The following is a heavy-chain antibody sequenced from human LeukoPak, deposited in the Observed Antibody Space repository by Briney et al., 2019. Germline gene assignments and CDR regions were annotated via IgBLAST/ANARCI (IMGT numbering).Heavy chain of an antibody. CDR2: MSDDGSEK. D-gene: IGHD2-15*01. V-gene: IGHV3-30-3*01. CDR1: GFTLSRFA. Sequence: GGSLRLSCTASGFTLSRFAMHWVRQAPGKGLEWLGHMSDDGSEKHYVDSVGGRFTISRDPSKNTLYLEMTSLRTGDTAVYYCAREADSGYYRTVDYWGQGTMVTVS. J-gene: IGHJ4*02. CDR3: AREADSGYYRTVDY.